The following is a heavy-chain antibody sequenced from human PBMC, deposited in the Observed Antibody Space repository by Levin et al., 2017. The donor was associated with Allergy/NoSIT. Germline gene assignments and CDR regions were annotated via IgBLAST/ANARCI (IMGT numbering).Heavy chain of an antibody. CDR3: AREVLGEFYCDH. D-gene: IGHD3-10*01. CDR2: INPIFGTA. V-gene: IGHV1-69*01. J-gene: IGHJ4*02. Sequence: KISCKTSENTFISYAVSWVRQAPGHGLEWVGGINPIFGTANHAQKFQGRVTLTADASTHTVYMELSSLRSEDTAVYFCAREVLGEFYCDHWGQGTLVTVSS. CDR1: ENTFISYA.